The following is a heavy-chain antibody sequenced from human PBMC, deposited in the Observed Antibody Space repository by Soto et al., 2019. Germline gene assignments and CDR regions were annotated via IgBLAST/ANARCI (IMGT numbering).Heavy chain of an antibody. CDR2: ISAYNGNT. CDR1: GYTFTSYG. J-gene: IGHJ4*02. D-gene: IGHD6-19*01. CDR3: ARDSPDDRGQWLVLDY. Sequence: QVQLVQAGAEVKKPGASVKVSCKASGYTFTSYGISWVRHAPGQGLHWMGWISAYNGNTHYAQKLQGRVTMTTDTSTRTDYMGLRRLRSDDTAVYYCARDSPDDRGQWLVLDYWGKGTLVTGSS. V-gene: IGHV1-18*04.